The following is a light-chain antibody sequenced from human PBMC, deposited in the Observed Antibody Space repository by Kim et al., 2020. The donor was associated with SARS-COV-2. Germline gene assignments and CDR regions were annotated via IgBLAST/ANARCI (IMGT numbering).Light chain of an antibody. CDR3: CSFAGSSTLGV. J-gene: IGLJ1*01. Sequence: QSVTISCTGTSSDVGSYDYVSWYQQHPGKAPNLMIYDVVKRPSGVPDRFSGSKSGNTASLTISGLQADDEADYYCCSFAGSSTLGVFGTGTKVTVL. CDR2: DVV. CDR1: SSDVGSYDY. V-gene: IGLV2-11*01.